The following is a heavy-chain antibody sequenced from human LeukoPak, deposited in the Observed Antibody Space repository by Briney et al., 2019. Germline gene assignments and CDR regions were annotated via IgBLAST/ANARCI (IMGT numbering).Heavy chain of an antibody. J-gene: IGHJ6*03. Sequence: GASVKVSCKASGYTFTGYYMHWVRQAPGQGLEWMGRINPNSGGTNYAQKFQGRVTMTRDTSISTAYMELSRLRSDDTAVYYCARDGVSGSYSSYYYYYMDVWGKGTTVTVSS. CDR2: INPNSGGT. CDR3: ARDGVSGSYSSYYYYYMDV. V-gene: IGHV1-2*06. CDR1: GYTFTGYY. D-gene: IGHD3-10*01.